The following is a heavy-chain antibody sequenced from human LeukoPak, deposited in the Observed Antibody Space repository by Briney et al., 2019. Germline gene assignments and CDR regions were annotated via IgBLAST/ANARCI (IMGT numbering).Heavy chain of an antibody. D-gene: IGHD1-26*01. CDR3: ARVGEWELQGNDY. Sequence: SETLSLTCAVYGGSFSGYYWSWIRQPPGKGLEWIGEINHSGSTNYNPSPKSRVTISVDTSKNQFSLKLSSVTAADTAVYYCARVGEWELQGNDYWGQGTLVTVSS. V-gene: IGHV4-34*01. J-gene: IGHJ4*02. CDR1: GGSFSGYY. CDR2: INHSGST.